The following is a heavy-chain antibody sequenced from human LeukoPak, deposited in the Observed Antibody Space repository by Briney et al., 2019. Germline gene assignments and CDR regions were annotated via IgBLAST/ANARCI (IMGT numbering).Heavy chain of an antibody. CDR2: IWYDGSNK. CDR3: ARDDDGYDRAFDV. Sequence: GGSLRLSCAASGFTFSSYGMHWVRQAPGKGLEWVAVIWYDGSNKYYADSVKGRFTISRDNAKNSLFLQMNSLRAEDTALYYCARDDDGYDRAFDVWGQGTMVTVSS. CDR1: GFTFSSYG. J-gene: IGHJ3*01. D-gene: IGHD5-24*01. V-gene: IGHV3-33*01.